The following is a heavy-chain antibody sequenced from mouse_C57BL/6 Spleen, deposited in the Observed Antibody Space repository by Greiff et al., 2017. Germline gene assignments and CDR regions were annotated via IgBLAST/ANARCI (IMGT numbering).Heavy chain of an antibody. CDR2: ISNLAYSI. J-gene: IGHJ3*01. Sequence: EVKLQESGGGLVQPGGSLKLSCAASGFTFSDYGMAWVRQAPRKGPEWVAFISNLAYSIYYADTVTGRFTISRENAKNTLYLEMSSLRSEDTAMYYCARSYYSNGAWFAYWGQGTLVTVSA. CDR3: ARSYYSNGAWFAY. CDR1: GFTFSDYG. V-gene: IGHV5-15*04. D-gene: IGHD2-5*01.